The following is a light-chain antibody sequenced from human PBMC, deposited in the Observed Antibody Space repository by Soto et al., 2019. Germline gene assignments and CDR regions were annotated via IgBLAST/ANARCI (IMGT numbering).Light chain of an antibody. Sequence: AIQLTQSPSSLSASVGDRVTITCRASQDINNALAWYQQKPGMAPSLLIFDASTLERGVPSRFSGSGSGTDFTLTISSLQTEDCATYYCQQFYNDLFTFGPGTKVDVK. V-gene: IGKV1D-13*01. CDR1: QDINNA. CDR2: DAS. CDR3: QQFYNDLFT. J-gene: IGKJ3*01.